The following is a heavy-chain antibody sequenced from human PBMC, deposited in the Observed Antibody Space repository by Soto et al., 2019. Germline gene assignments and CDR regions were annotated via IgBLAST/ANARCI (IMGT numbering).Heavy chain of an antibody. V-gene: IGHV3-23*01. D-gene: IGHD3-10*01. CDR2: VSGSDGITGIGDVI. Sequence: QPGWSLRLSCAAAGFIFSNYAMTWVRQPPGKGLEWVSAVSGSDGITGIGDVIHYADSVKGRFTISRDDSKSTLFLQMNGLRADDTAVYFCAKEGRGLDMFMDSWGQGTLVTASS. CDR1: GFIFSNYA. J-gene: IGHJ4*02. CDR3: AKEGRGLDMFMDS.